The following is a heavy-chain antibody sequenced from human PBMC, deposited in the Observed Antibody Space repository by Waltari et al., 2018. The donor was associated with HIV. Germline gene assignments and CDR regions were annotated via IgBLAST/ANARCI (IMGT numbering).Heavy chain of an antibody. CDR3: ARDAVGYCSGGSCFYNP. J-gene: IGHJ5*02. CDR1: GFTFSSYS. V-gene: IGHV3-21*01. D-gene: IGHD2-15*01. CDR2: ISSSSSYI. Sequence: EVQLVESGGGLVKPGGSLRLSCAASGFTFSSYSMNWVRQAPGTGLEWVSSISSSSSYIYYADSVKGRFTISRDNAKNSLYRQMNSLRAEDTAVYYCARDAVGYCSGGSCFYNPWGQGTLVTVSS.